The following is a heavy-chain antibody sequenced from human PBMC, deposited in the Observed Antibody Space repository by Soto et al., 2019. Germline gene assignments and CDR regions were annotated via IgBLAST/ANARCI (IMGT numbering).Heavy chain of an antibody. CDR2: IIPILGIA. CDR1: GGTFSSYT. Sequence: ASVKVSCKASGGTFSSYTISWVRQAPGQGLEWMGRIIPILGIANYAQKFQGRVTITADKSTSTAYMELSSLRSEDTAVYYCASVSGYEHPEIAFDIWGQGTMVTVSS. CDR3: ASVSGYEHPEIAFDI. J-gene: IGHJ3*02. V-gene: IGHV1-69*02. D-gene: IGHD5-12*01.